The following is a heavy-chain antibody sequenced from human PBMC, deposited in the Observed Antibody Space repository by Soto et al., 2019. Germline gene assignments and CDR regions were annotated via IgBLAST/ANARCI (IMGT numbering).Heavy chain of an antibody. CDR1: GYTFNTYG. J-gene: IGHJ5*02. CDR3: ARDLDYDFWSGFLSP. V-gene: IGHV1-18*01. D-gene: IGHD3-3*01. Sequence: QVQLVQSGAEVKRPGVSVKVSCKASGYTFNTYGITWVRQAPGQGLEWLGWISPYNGNTKYAQNLQGRVTMTTDTSTDIVYMELRSLTSDDTAVYYCARDLDYDFWSGFLSPWGQGTLVTVSS. CDR2: ISPYNGNT.